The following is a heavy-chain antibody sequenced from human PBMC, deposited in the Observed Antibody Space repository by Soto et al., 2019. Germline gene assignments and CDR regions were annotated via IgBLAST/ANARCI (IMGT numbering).Heavy chain of an antibody. CDR1: GGTFSSYA. V-gene: IGHV1-3*01. J-gene: IGHJ4*02. D-gene: IGHD3-22*01. Sequence: ASVKVSCKASGGTFSSYAISWVRQAPGQGLEWMGGINAGNGNIKYSQKFQGRVTITRDTSTSTVYMELSSLRSEDTAVYYCARVRPSYVSSGSLLWAQLFYFGYWGQGTLVTVS. CDR2: INAGNGNI. CDR3: ARVRPSYVSSGSLLWAQLFYFGY.